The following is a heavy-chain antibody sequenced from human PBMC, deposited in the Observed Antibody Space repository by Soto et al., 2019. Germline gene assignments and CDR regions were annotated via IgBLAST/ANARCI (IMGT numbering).Heavy chain of an antibody. CDR3: ARELSGYSYGQYYYGMDV. V-gene: IGHV3-33*01. J-gene: IGHJ6*02. CDR2: IWYDGSNK. CDR1: GFTFSSYG. Sequence: LRLSCAASGFTFSSYGMHWVRQAPGKGLEWVAVIWYDGSNKYYADSVKGRFTISRDNSKNTLYLQMNSLRAEDTAVYYCARELSGYSYGQYYYGMDVWGQGTTVTVSS. D-gene: IGHD5-18*01.